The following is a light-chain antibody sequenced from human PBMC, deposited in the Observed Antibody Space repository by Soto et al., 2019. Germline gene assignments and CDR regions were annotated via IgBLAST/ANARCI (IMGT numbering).Light chain of an antibody. CDR3: HQYGSSPLT. Sequence: EILLTQSPGTLSLSPGESGTLSCRAGQALSSSSLAWYQQKPGQAPRLLIYGASTRASGIPDRFSGGGSGTDFTLTISRLEPEDCAVYYCHQYGSSPLTFGGGTKVEI. J-gene: IGKJ4*01. CDR2: GAS. CDR1: QALSSSS. V-gene: IGKV3-20*01.